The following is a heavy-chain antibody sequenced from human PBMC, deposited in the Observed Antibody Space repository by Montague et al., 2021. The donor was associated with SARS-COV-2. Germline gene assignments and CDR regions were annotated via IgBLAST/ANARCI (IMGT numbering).Heavy chain of an antibody. CDR2: ISSSGSTI. CDR1: GFTFSSYE. CDR3: ARLGYCSGGSCIDP. V-gene: IGHV3-48*03. D-gene: IGHD2-15*01. Sequence: SLRLSCAASGFTFSSYEMNWVRQAPGKGLEWVSYISSSGSTIYSADSVKGRFTISRDNAKNSLYLQMNSLRAEDTAVYYCARLGYCSGGSCIDPWGQGTLVTVSS. J-gene: IGHJ5*02.